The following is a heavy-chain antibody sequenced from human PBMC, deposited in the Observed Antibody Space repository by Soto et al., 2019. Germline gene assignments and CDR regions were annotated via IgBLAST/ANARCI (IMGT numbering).Heavy chain of an antibody. V-gene: IGHV1-18*01. CDR1: GYTFANSG. CDR2: ISAYNGNR. D-gene: IGHD3-10*01. Sequence: ASVKVSCKASGYTFANSGINWVRQAPGQGLEWMGWISAYNGNRNYAQKLPGRVTMTTDTPTSTAYMELRSLRSDDTAVYFCARGGARPGSYYGMDVWGQGTTVTVSS. J-gene: IGHJ6*02. CDR3: ARGGARPGSYYGMDV.